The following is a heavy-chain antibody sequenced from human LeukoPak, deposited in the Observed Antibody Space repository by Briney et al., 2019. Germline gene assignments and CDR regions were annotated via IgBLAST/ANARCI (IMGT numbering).Heavy chain of an antibody. D-gene: IGHD2-15*01. CDR3: ARHGPDCSGGSCYSLIDY. CDR2: IYYSEST. Sequence: PSETLSLTCTVSGGSISSYYWSWIRQPPGKGLEWIGYIYYSESTNYNPSLKSRVTISVDTSKNQFSLKLSSVTAADAAVYYCARHGPDCSGGSCYSLIDYWGQGTLVTVSS. CDR1: GGSISSYY. J-gene: IGHJ4*02. V-gene: IGHV4-59*08.